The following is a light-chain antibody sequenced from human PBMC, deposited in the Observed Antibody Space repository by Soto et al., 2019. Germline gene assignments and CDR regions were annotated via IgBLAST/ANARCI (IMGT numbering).Light chain of an antibody. CDR2: DTS. V-gene: IGKV3-11*01. J-gene: IGKJ4*01. CDR1: QSVDRY. CDR3: QQRKFWPPLT. Sequence: EVVLTQSPATLSLSPGERATLSCRVSQSVDRYLAWYQQKPGQAPRLLIYDTSNRSTGVPARFRGTGFGTDFTLTGSSLEPEYFGVYYCQQRKFWPPLTFGGGTKVEIK.